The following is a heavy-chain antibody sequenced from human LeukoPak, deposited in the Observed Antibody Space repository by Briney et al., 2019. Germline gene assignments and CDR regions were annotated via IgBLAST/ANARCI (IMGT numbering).Heavy chain of an antibody. Sequence: SETLSLTCAVYGGSFSGYYWSWIRQPPGKGLEWIGEINHSGSTNYNPSLKSRVTISVDTSKNQFSLKLSSVTAADTAVYYCASFRGYSYGYHYWGREPWSPSPQ. CDR1: GGSFSGYY. J-gene: IGHJ4*02. D-gene: IGHD5-18*01. V-gene: IGHV4-34*01. CDR3: ASFRGYSYGYHY. CDR2: INHSGST.